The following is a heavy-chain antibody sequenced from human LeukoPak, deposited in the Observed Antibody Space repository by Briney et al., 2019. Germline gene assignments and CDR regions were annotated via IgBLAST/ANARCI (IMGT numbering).Heavy chain of an antibody. V-gene: IGHV4-39*01. CDR2: IYYSGSS. D-gene: IGHD3-10*01. Sequence: SETLSLTCTVSGGSISSSNYYWGWIRQPPGKGLEWIGSIYYSGSSHSNPSLKSRVTISVDTSKNQFSLKLNSVTAADTAVYYCARRAGSYYRGSDDYWGQGTLVTVSS. CDR1: GGSISSSNYY. CDR3: ARRAGSYYRGSDDY. J-gene: IGHJ4*02.